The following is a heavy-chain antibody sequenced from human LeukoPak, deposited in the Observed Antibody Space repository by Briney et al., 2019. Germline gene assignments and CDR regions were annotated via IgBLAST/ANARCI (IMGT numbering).Heavy chain of an antibody. CDR1: GFTFSSYA. V-gene: IGHV3-30*04. CDR2: ISYDGSNK. D-gene: IGHD3-3*01. J-gene: IGHJ6*03. CDR3: ARDGVGRDPAYMDV. Sequence: GGSLRLSCAASGFTFSSYAMHWVRQAPGKGLEWVAVISYDGSNKYYADSVEGRFTISRDNSKNTLYLQMNSLRAEDTAVYYCARDGVGRDPAYMDVWGKGTTVTVSS.